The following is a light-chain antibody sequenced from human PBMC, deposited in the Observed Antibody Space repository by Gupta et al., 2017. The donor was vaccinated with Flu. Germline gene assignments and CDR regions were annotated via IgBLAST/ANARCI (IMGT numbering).Light chain of an antibody. CDR1: KLGEQN. CDR3: QAWDSDVVVV. Sequence: SGHKLGEQNVDWYQQKSGQSPVLVVYQDDRRPSGIPERFSGSNSGNTATLTISGAQATDEAVYYCQAWDSDVVVVFGGGTRVTVL. V-gene: IGLV3-1*01. J-gene: IGLJ2*01. CDR2: QDD.